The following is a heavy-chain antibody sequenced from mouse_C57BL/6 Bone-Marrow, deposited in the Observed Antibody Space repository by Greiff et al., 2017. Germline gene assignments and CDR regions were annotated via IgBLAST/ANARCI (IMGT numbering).Heavy chain of an antibody. CDR2: ISSGGSYT. CDR3: ARKGYRWYFDY. Sequence: EVQLQQSGGDLVRPGGSLKLSCAASGFTFSSYGMSWVRQTPDKRLEWVANISSGGSYTYYQDSVKGRFTLTRDNAKNTLYLQMSSLKSEDTAMYYCARKGYRWYFDYWGKGTTLTVSS. V-gene: IGHV5-6*01. J-gene: IGHJ2*01. CDR1: GFTFSSYG. D-gene: IGHD2-12*01.